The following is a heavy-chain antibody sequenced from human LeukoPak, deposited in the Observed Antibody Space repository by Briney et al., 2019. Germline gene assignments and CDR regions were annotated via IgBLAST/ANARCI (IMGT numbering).Heavy chain of an antibody. CDR3: AQSSGWDSLKY. CDR2: INPNSGGT. V-gene: IGHV1-2*02. Sequence: ASVKVSCKASGHTFTGYYMHWVRQAPGQGLEGKGWINPNSGGTNHAQKFQGRVSMTRVTSISTAYMELSRLRSDDTAVYYCAQSSGWDSLKYWGQGTLVTVSS. CDR1: GHTFTGYY. J-gene: IGHJ4*02. D-gene: IGHD6-19*01.